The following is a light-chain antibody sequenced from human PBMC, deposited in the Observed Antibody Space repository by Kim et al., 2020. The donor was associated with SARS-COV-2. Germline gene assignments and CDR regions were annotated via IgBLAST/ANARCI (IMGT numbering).Light chain of an antibody. V-gene: IGLV8-61*01. CDR2: NTN. CDR3: VLYMGSGIWV. J-gene: IGLJ3*02. CDR1: SGSVSTGSY. Sequence: QTVVTQEPSFSVSPGGTVTLTCGLSSGSVSTGSYPSWYQQTPGQAPRTLIYNTNTRSSGVPDRFSGSILGNKAALTITGAQADDESDYYCVLYMGSGIWVFGGGTQLTVL.